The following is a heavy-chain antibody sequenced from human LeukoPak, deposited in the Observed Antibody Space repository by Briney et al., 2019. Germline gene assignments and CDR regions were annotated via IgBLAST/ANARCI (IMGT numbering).Heavy chain of an antibody. Sequence: ASVKVSCTASGYTFTGYYMHWVRQAPGQGLEWMGWINPNSGGTNYARKFQGRVTMTRDTSISTAYMELSRLRSDDTAVYYCARPYSSSWYYGMDVWGQGTTVTVSS. CDR3: ARPYSSSWYYGMDV. J-gene: IGHJ6*02. D-gene: IGHD6-13*01. V-gene: IGHV1-2*02. CDR1: GYTFTGYY. CDR2: INPNSGGT.